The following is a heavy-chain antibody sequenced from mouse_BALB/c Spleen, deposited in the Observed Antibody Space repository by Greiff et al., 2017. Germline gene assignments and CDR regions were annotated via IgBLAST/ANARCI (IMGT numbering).Heavy chain of an antibody. CDR3: ARSMGRSWFAY. CDR1: GFTFSSFG. Sequence: EVKLMESGGGLVQPGGSRKLSCAASGFTFSSFGMHWVRQAPEKGLEWVAYISSGSSTIYYADKVKGRFTISRDNPKNTLFLQMTSLRSEDTAMYYCARSMGRSWFAYWGQGTLVTVSA. J-gene: IGHJ3*01. D-gene: IGHD1-1*02. CDR2: ISSGSSTI. V-gene: IGHV5-17*02.